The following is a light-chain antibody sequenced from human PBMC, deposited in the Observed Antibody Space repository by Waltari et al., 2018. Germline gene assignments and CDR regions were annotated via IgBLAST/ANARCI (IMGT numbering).Light chain of an antibody. Sequence: DIQMTQSPSSLSASAGDTITITCRASQSVSRYLNWYQQKPGKAPKLLIYTTSVLETGVPSRFSASGSGTDFTLTINSLEPYDFATYYCHQSFMTPWTFGQGTKVESK. V-gene: IGKV1-39*01. CDR2: TTS. CDR3: HQSFMTPWT. CDR1: QSVSRY. J-gene: IGKJ1*01.